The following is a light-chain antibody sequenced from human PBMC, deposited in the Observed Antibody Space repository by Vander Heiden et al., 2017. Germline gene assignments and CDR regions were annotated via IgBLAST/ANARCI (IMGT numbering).Light chain of an antibody. Sequence: GDRVTITCRASQSISSYLNWYQQKPGKAPKLLIYAASSLQSGVPSRFSGSGSGTDFTLTISSRQPEDFATYYCQQSYSTPPWTFGQGTKVEIK. CDR3: QQSYSTPPWT. J-gene: IGKJ1*01. CDR1: QSISSY. V-gene: IGKV1-39*01. CDR2: AAS.